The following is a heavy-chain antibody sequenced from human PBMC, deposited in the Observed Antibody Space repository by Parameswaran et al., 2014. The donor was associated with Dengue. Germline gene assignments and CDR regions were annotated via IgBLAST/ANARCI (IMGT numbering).Heavy chain of an antibody. Sequence: VRQAPGQGLEWMGGIIPIFGTANYAQKFQGRVTITADESTSTAYMELSSLRSEDTAVYYCARDDTVTTYYRYFDYWGQGTLVTVSS. D-gene: IGHD4-17*01. J-gene: IGHJ4*02. CDR3: ARDDTVTTYYRYFDY. CDR2: IIPIFGTA. V-gene: IGHV1-69*01.